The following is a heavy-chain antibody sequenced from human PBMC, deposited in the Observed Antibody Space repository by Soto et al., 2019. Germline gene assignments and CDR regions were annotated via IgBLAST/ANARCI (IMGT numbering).Heavy chain of an antibody. J-gene: IGHJ6*04. CDR1: GYGFSTHW. V-gene: IGHV5-51*01. CDR3: AIPGGFGMDG. CDR2: IFPSDSYT. D-gene: IGHD5-12*01. Sequence: PGESLKISCKASGYGFSTHWIGWVRQMPGKGLEWMGIIFPSDSYTRYTPSFQGQVTISAYKSINTAYLHWNRLKAADTAREYCAIPGGFGMDGRGKGNRVTVYS.